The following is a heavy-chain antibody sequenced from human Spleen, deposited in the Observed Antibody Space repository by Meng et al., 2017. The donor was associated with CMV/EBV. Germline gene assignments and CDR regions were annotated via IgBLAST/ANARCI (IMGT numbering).Heavy chain of an antibody. CDR1: GGSVSDYY. CDR2: INHSGST. Sequence: QVQLYQWGAGLLKPTETLSLTCAVYGGSVSDYYWSWIRQPPGKGLEWIGEINHSGSTNYNPSLKSRVTISVDTSKNQFSLKLSSVTAADTAVYYCARGTYYYGSGRGWFDPWGQGILVTVSS. J-gene: IGHJ5*02. V-gene: IGHV4-34*01. CDR3: ARGTYYYGSGRGWFDP. D-gene: IGHD3-10*01.